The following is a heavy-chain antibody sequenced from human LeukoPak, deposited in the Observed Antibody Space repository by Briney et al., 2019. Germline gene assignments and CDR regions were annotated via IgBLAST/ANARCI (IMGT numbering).Heavy chain of an antibody. J-gene: IGHJ4*02. CDR1: GLTFRNYW. CDR2: ISEDGRNK. V-gene: IGHV3-7*01. Sequence: GGSLRLSCAASGLTFRNYWMSWIRQAPGKGLEWAAHISEDGRNKYYVDSVKGRFTISRDNAKKSLYLQMSSLRVEDTAVYYCVSWSGKYYVTSEIPANSWGQGTLVTVSS. D-gene: IGHD3-10*02. CDR3: VSWSGKYYVTSEIPANS.